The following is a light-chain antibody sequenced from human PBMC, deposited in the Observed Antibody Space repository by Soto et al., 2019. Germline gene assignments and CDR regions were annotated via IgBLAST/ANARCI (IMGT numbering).Light chain of an antibody. J-gene: IGKJ1*01. CDR2: KAS. Sequence: DIQMTQSPSTLSASVGYRVTITCRASQSISSWLAWYQQKPGKAPKLLIYKASSLESGVPSRFSGSGSGTEFTLTISSLQPDDFATYYCQQYNSYSVAFGQGTKVDIK. V-gene: IGKV1-5*03. CDR1: QSISSW. CDR3: QQYNSYSVA.